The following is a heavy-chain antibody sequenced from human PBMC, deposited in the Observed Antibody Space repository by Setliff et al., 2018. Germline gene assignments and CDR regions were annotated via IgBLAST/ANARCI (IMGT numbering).Heavy chain of an antibody. V-gene: IGHV4-4*07. CDR3: ARDNPLVGATDY. Sequence: PSETLSLTCTVSGDSISNYYWNWIRQPAGKGLEWIGRIYVTESTKYNPSLASRVTISVDTSKNPFSLNLSSVTAADTAVYFCARDNPLVGATDYWGQGILVTVSS. D-gene: IGHD1-26*01. CDR2: IYVTEST. J-gene: IGHJ4*02. CDR1: GDSISNYY.